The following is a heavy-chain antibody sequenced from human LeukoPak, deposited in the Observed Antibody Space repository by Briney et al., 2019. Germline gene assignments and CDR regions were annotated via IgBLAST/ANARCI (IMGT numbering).Heavy chain of an antibody. CDR1: GGSIGSSIYY. V-gene: IGHV4-39*07. CDR3: ARDTGNYPHVAFDI. J-gene: IGHJ3*02. Sequence: SETLSLTCTVSGGSIGSSIYYWGWIRQPPGKGLEWIGNIYYSGSTYYNPSLKSRVTISIDTSKNQFSLKLNSVTAADTAVYYCARDTGNYPHVAFDIWGQGTLVTVSS. D-gene: IGHD1-7*01. CDR2: IYYSGST.